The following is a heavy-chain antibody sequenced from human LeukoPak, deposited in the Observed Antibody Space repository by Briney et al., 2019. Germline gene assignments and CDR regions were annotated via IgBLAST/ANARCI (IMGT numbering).Heavy chain of an antibody. V-gene: IGHV5-51*01. Sequence: GESLKISCKGSGYRFTRYWIGWVRPMPGKGLEWMGIIYPGDSETRYSPSFEGQVTISADKSISTAYLQWSSLRASDTAMYYCARRPSPTSSDDYWGQGTLVTVSS. J-gene: IGHJ4*02. CDR2: IYPGDSET. D-gene: IGHD2-2*01. CDR1: GYRFTRYW. CDR3: ARRPSPTSSDDY.